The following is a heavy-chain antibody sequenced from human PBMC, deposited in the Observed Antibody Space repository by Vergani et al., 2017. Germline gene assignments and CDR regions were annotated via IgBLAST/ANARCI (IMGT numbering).Heavy chain of an antibody. J-gene: IGHJ6*02. D-gene: IGHD5-24*01. CDR2: INTNPGNP. V-gene: IGHV7-4-1*02. Sequence: QVQLVQSGSELKKPGASVKVSCKASGYTFTSYALNWVRQAPGQGLEWMGWINTNPGNPTYAQGFTGRFVFSLDTSVSTAYLQISSLKAEDTAVYYCARTKSRDGYNSPYYYYGMDVWGQGTTVTVSS. CDR3: ARTKSRDGYNSPYYYYGMDV. CDR1: GYTFTSYA.